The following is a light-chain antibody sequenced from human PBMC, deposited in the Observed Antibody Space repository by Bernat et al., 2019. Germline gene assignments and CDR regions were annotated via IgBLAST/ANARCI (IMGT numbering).Light chain of an antibody. V-gene: IGLV3-21*03. J-gene: IGLJ3*02. CDR3: QVWDSSSAHPM. CDR2: DDR. CDR1: NIGSKS. Sequence: SYVLTQPPSVSVAPGKTARITCGGNNIGSKSVHWYQQKPGQAPVLGVYDDRDRPSGLPARFSGSDSGNTATLTISRVEAGDEAAYYCQVWDSSSAHPMFGGGTKLTVL.